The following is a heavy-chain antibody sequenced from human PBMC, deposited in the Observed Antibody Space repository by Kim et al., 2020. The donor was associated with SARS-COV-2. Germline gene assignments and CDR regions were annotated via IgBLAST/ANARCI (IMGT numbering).Heavy chain of an antibody. CDR3: ARGLRSSSWSAPWFDP. J-gene: IGHJ5*02. CDR1: GGSFSGYY. V-gene: IGHV4-34*01. CDR2: INHSGST. D-gene: IGHD6-13*01. Sequence: SETLSLTCAVYGGSFSGYYWSWIRQPPGKGLEWIGEINHSGSTNYNPSLKSRVTISVDTSKNQFSLKLSSVTAADTAVYYCARGLRSSSWSAPWFDPWG.